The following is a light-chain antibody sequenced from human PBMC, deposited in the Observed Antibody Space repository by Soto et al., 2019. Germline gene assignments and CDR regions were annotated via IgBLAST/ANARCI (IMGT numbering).Light chain of an antibody. CDR3: QQRSNWPIT. V-gene: IGKV3-11*01. Sequence: EIVFTQSPATLSLSPGERATLSCRASQSVSSYLAWYQQKPGQAPRLLIYDASNRETGIPARFSGSGAGTECTRTISSLEPEDVAVDYCQQRSNWPITFGQGTRLEIK. CDR1: QSVSSY. CDR2: DAS. J-gene: IGKJ5*01.